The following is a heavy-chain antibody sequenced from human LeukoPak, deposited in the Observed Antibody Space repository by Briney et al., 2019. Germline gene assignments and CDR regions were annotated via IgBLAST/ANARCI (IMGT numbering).Heavy chain of an antibody. D-gene: IGHD6-13*01. Sequence: SETLSLTCTVSGGSISSSSYYWGWIRQPPGKGLEWIGSIYYSGSTYYNPSLKSRVTISVDTSKNQFSLKLSSVTAADTAVYYCARRVRVAAAGYNWFDPLGQGTLVTVSS. CDR1: GGSISSSSYY. V-gene: IGHV4-39*01. CDR3: ARRVRVAAAGYNWFDP. J-gene: IGHJ5*02. CDR2: IYYSGST.